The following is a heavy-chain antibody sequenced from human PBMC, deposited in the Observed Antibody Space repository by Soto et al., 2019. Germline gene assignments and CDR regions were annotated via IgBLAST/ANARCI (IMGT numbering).Heavy chain of an antibody. D-gene: IGHD2-15*01. Sequence: PSETLSLTCAVSSGSISSSNWWSWVRQPPGKGLEWIGEIYHSGSTNYNPSLKSRVTISVDKSKNQFSLKLSSVTAADTAVYYCARVELQYCSGGSCYPSSWFDPWGRGTLVTVSS. J-gene: IGHJ5*02. CDR3: ARVELQYCSGGSCYPSSWFDP. CDR1: SGSISSSNW. CDR2: IYHSGST. V-gene: IGHV4-4*02.